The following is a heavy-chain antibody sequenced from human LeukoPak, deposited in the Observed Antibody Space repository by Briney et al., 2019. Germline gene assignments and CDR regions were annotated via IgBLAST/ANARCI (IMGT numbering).Heavy chain of an antibody. Sequence: SETLSLTCTVSGGSISSYYWSWIRQPPGKGLERIGYIYYSGSTNYNPSLKSRVTISVDTSKNQFSLKLSSVTAADTAVYYCARTTTGTTSWFDPWGQGTLVTVSS. CDR3: ARTTTGTTSWFDP. V-gene: IGHV4-59*01. D-gene: IGHD1-1*01. J-gene: IGHJ5*02. CDR2: IYYSGST. CDR1: GGSISSYY.